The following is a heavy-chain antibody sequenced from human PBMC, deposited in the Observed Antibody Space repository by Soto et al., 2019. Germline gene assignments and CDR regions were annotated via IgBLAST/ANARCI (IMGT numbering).Heavy chain of an antibody. CDR1: GFTFSSYE. CDR3: ARVGAPFFDY. D-gene: IGHD4-17*01. J-gene: IGHJ4*02. CDR2: ISSSDSTI. V-gene: IGHV3-48*03. Sequence: AGGSLRLSCAASGFTFSSYEMNWVRQAPGKGLEWVSYISSSDSTIYYADSVKGRFTISRDNAKSSLYLQMNSLRAEDTAVYYCARVGAPFFDYWGQGTLVTVSS.